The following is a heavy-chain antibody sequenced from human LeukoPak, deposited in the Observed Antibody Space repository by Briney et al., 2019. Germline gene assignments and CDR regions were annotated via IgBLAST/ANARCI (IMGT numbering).Heavy chain of an antibody. J-gene: IGHJ4*02. CDR1: GFSFISYG. Sequence: GGSLRLSCAASGFSFISYGMRWVRQAPGKGLEWVGVISDDGRNKKYADSVKGRFTISRDNSKDTLYLQMNSLRDEDTAVYYCAKRPSDYGDYVTYFDYWGQGTLVTVSS. CDR3: AKRPSDYGDYVTYFDY. CDR2: ISDDGRNK. D-gene: IGHD4-17*01. V-gene: IGHV3-30*18.